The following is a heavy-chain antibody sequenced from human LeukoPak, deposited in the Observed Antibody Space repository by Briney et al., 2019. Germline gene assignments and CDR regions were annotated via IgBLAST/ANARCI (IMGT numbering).Heavy chain of an antibody. CDR1: GASISGYY. CDR3: ARLYGSGSYFNELDY. V-gene: IGHV4-59*01. CDR2: IYYTGTT. D-gene: IGHD3-10*01. Sequence: SETLSLTCTVSGASISGYYWTWIRQPPGKGLEWIGYIYYTGTTHYNPSLRSRVTISVDTSKNQFSLKLSSVTAADTAVYYCARLYGSGSYFNELDYWGQGTLVTVSS. J-gene: IGHJ4*02.